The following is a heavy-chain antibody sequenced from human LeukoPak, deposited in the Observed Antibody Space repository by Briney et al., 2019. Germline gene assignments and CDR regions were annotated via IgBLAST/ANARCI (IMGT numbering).Heavy chain of an antibody. CDR1: GGSISTSNYY. CDR2: IFYSGNT. CDR3: AREVMGP. Sequence: PSETLSLTCTVSGGSISTSNYYWGWIRQPPGKGLEWIGNIFYSGNTYYNPSLKSRVTISVDTSKNQFSLNLRSVTAADTAVYYCAREVMGPWGQGILVTVSS. V-gene: IGHV4-39*07. J-gene: IGHJ5*02.